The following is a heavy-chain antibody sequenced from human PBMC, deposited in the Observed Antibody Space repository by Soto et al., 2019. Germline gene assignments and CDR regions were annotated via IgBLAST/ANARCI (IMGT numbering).Heavy chain of an antibody. CDR2: ISGSGGST. Sequence: EVQLLESGGGLVQPGGSLRLSCAASGFTFSSYAMSWVRQAPGKGLEWVSAISGSGGSTYYADSVKGRFTISRDNSKNTLYLQMNSLRAEDTAVYYCAKNREIVVVVADISYYYYMDVWGKGTTVTVSS. J-gene: IGHJ6*03. V-gene: IGHV3-23*01. D-gene: IGHD2-15*01. CDR3: AKNREIVVVVADISYYYYMDV. CDR1: GFTFSSYA.